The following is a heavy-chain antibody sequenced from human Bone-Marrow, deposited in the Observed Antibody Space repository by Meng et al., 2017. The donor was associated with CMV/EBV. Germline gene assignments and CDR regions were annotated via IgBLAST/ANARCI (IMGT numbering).Heavy chain of an antibody. CDR3: ARGGS. CDR1: GPISSGDYY. J-gene: IGHJ4*02. V-gene: IGHV4-30-4*08. CDR2: IYYSGST. Sequence: LRLSCTVSGPISSGDYYWSWIRQAPGKGLEWIGYIYYSGSTYYSSSLKSRVTISIDTSKNQFSLKLSSVTAADTAVYYCARGGSWGQGTLVTVSS.